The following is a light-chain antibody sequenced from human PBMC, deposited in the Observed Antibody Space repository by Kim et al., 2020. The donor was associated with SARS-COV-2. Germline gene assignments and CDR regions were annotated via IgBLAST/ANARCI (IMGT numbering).Light chain of an antibody. Sequence: SPGERATLFCRASQSISKVLAWYQQKPGQAPRLLIYSASTRATGIPARFSGSGSGTDFTLTISSLQSEDFALYYCQQYYDWPPWTFGQGTKVDIK. CDR1: QSISKV. CDR2: SAS. CDR3: QQYYDWPPWT. V-gene: IGKV3-15*01. J-gene: IGKJ1*01.